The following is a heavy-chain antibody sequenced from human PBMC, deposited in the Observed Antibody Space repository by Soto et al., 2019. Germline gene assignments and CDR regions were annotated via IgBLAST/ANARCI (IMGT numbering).Heavy chain of an antibody. J-gene: IGHJ4*02. CDR3: ARDLLPRNYYGSGSYGGIIDY. CDR2: INPNGGST. Sequence: ASVKVSCKATADTFTSYYIHWVRQAPGHGLEWMGIINPNGGSTRFAQTFQGRITMTTDTSTSTVYMELRSLRSEDTAVYYCARDLLPRNYYGSGSYGGIIDYWGQGTLVTVSS. CDR1: ADTFTSYY. V-gene: IGHV1-46*01. D-gene: IGHD3-10*01.